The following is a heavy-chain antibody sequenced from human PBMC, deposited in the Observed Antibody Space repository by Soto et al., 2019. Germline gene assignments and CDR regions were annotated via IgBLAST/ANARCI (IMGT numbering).Heavy chain of an antibody. D-gene: IGHD6-13*01. CDR2: IYYSGST. Sequence: SETLSLTCTVSGGSISSYYWSWIRQPPGKGLEWIGYIYYSGSTNYNPSLKSRVTISVDTSKNQFSLKLSSVTAADTAVYYCASMTAAGHFDYWGQGTLVTVSS. CDR3: ASMTAAGHFDY. V-gene: IGHV4-59*01. J-gene: IGHJ4*02. CDR1: GGSISSYY.